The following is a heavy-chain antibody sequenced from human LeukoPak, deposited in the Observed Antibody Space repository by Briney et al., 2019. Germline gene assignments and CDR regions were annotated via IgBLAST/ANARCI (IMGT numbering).Heavy chain of an antibody. Sequence: SETLSLTCAVYGGSFSGYYWSWIRQPPGKGLEWIGEINHSGSTNYNPSLKSRVTISVDTSKNQFSLKLSSVTAADTAVYHCARESGYCSGGSCYAFDIWGQGTMVTVSS. CDR3: ARESGYCSGGSCYAFDI. V-gene: IGHV4-34*01. CDR2: INHSGST. J-gene: IGHJ3*02. D-gene: IGHD2-15*01. CDR1: GGSFSGYY.